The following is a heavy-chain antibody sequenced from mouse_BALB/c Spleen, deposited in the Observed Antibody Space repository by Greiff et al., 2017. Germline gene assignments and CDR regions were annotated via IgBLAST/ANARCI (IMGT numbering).Heavy chain of an antibody. Sequence: VQLQQSGAELVRSGASVKLSCTASGFNIKDYYMHWVKQRPEQGLEWIGWIDPENGDTEYAPKFQGKATMTADTSSNTAYLQLSSLTSEDTAVYYWNAWGGSYFPFDYWGQGTTLTVSS. CDR2: IDPENGDT. CDR1: GFNIKDYY. V-gene: IGHV14-4*02. CDR3: NAWGGSYFPFDY. J-gene: IGHJ2*01. D-gene: IGHD1-1*02.